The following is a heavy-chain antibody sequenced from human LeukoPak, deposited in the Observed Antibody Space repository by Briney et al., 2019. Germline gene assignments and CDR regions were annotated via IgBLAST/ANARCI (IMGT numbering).Heavy chain of an antibody. V-gene: IGHV3-23*01. Sequence: ETLSLTCTVSGGSISSSYYYWGWIRQPPGKGLEWVSAISGSGGSTYYADSVKGWFTISRDNSKNTLYLQMNSLRAEDTAVYYCAKTPTHLASAAAELDYWGQGTLVTVSS. CDR3: AKTPTHLASAAAELDY. CDR2: ISGSGGST. J-gene: IGHJ4*02. D-gene: IGHD6-13*01. CDR1: GGSISSSYYY.